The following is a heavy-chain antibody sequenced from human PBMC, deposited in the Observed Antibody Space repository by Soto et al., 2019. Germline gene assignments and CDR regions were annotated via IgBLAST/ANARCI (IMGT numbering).Heavy chain of an antibody. V-gene: IGHV1-69*13. CDR3: ARGCIAAAPYYYYGMDV. CDR2: IIPIFGTA. D-gene: IGHD6-13*01. J-gene: IGHJ6*02. CDR1: GGTSSSYA. Sequence: SVKVSCKASGGTSSSYAISWVRQAPGQGLEWMGGIIPIFGTANYAQKFQGRVTITADESTSTAYMELSSLRSEDTAVYYCARGCIAAAPYYYYGMDVWGQGTTVTVSS.